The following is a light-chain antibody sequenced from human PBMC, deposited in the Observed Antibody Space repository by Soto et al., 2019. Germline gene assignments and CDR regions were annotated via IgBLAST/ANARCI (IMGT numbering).Light chain of an antibody. V-gene: IGKV4-1*01. J-gene: IGKJ1*01. CDR1: QSLVDSRSDRNY. CDR3: QQYYDAPQT. Sequence: DIEMTQSPDSLAVSLGKRATVDCKSSQSLVDSRSDRNYLAWYQQKPWQPPKLLIYWASTRESGVPDRFTGSGSGTDFTLTISSLQAEDVAVYYCQQYYDAPQTFGRGTKVENK. CDR2: WAS.